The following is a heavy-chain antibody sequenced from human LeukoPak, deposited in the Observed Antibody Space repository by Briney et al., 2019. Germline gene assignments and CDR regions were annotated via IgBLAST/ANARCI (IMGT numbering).Heavy chain of an antibody. CDR1: GFTFSDYC. J-gene: IGHJ5*02. D-gene: IGHD3-10*01. CDR2: ISGSGTTT. CDR3: ARGALSGISGWFDP. V-gene: IGHV3-11*04. Sequence: GGSLRLSCAASGFTFSDYCISWLRQAPGKGLEWVSYISGSGTTTHYADSVKGRFTISRDNAKNSLYLQMNSLRVEDTAVYYCARGALSGISGWFDPWGQGTLVTVSS.